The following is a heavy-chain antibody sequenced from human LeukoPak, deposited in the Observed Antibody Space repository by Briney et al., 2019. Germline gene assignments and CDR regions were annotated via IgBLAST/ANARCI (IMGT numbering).Heavy chain of an antibody. CDR3: AKDGYCSSTCCYGDYYYYGMDV. J-gene: IGHJ6*02. CDR1: GFTFSSYW. V-gene: IGHV3-7*03. Sequence: GGSLRLSCAASGFTFSSYWMSWVRQAPGKGLEWVANIKQDGSEKYYVDSVRGRFTISRDNAKNSLYLQMNSLRAEDTALYYCAKDGYCSSTCCYGDYYYYGMDVWGQGTTVTVSS. CDR2: IKQDGSEK. D-gene: IGHD2-2*03.